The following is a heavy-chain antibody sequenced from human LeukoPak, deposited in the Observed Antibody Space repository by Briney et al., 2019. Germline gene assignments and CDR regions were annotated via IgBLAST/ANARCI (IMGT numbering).Heavy chain of an antibody. CDR1: GFTFSSYS. J-gene: IGHJ1*01. Sequence: GGSLRLSCAASGFTFSSYSMNWVRQAPGKGLEWVSYISSTSSTIYYADSVRGRFTISRDNAKNSLYLQMNSLRAEDTAVYYCARDQSSTWYAIGVGEDYFQYWGQGTLVTVSS. CDR2: ISSTSSTI. V-gene: IGHV3-48*01. CDR3: ARDQSSTWYAIGVGEDYFQY. D-gene: IGHD6-13*01.